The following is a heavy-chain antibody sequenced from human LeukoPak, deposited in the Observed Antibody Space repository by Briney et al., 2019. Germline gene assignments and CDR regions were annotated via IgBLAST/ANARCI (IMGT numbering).Heavy chain of an antibody. CDR3: ARLDAYYDFWSGYYPDDAFDI. Sequence: GSSVKVSCKASGGTFSSYAISWVRQAPGQGLEWMGMIIPIFGTANYAQKFQGRVTITTDESTSTAYMELSSLRSEDTAVYYCARLDAYYDFWSGYYPDDAFDIWGQGTMVTVSS. V-gene: IGHV1-69*05. D-gene: IGHD3-3*01. J-gene: IGHJ3*02. CDR2: IIPIFGTA. CDR1: GGTFSSYA.